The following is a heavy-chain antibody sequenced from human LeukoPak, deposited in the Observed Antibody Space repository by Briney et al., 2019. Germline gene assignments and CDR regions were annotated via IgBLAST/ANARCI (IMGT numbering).Heavy chain of an antibody. J-gene: IGHJ1*01. V-gene: IGHV4-38-2*02. CDR2: IHHSGST. Sequence: SETLSLTCIVPGYSISSGYYWGWIRQPPGKGLEWIGNIHHSGSTYYNPSLKSRVTISVDTSKNQLSLELSSVTAADTAVYYCARVAAGIGFFQHWGQGTLVTVSS. CDR1: GYSISSGYY. D-gene: IGHD6-13*01. CDR3: ARVAAGIGFFQH.